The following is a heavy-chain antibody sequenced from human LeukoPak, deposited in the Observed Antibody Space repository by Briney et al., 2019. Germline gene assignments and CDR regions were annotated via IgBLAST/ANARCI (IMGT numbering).Heavy chain of an antibody. V-gene: IGHV1-8*01. J-gene: IGHJ4*02. CDR3: ARGRHPGPTWISEY. CDR2: MNPNSGNT. CDR1: EYTFTSYD. D-gene: IGHD5-12*01. Sequence: AASVKVSCKASEYTFTSYDTNWVRQATGQGLEWMGWMNPNSGNTGYAQKFQGRVTMTRNTSISTAYMELSSLTFEDTAVYYCARGRHPGPTWISEYWGQGTLVTVSS.